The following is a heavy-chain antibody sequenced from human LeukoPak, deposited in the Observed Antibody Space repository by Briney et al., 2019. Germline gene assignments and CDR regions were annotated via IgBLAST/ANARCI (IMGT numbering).Heavy chain of an antibody. Sequence: GESLKISCKGSGYSFTSYWIGWVRQMPGKGLEWMGIIYPGDSDTRYSPSFQGQVTISADKSISTAYLQWSSLKASDTAMYYCARHTGAVGATSWHYYYMDVWGKGTTVTVSS. J-gene: IGHJ6*03. CDR1: GYSFTSYW. D-gene: IGHD1-26*01. CDR3: ARHTGAVGATSWHYYYMDV. V-gene: IGHV5-51*01. CDR2: IYPGDSDT.